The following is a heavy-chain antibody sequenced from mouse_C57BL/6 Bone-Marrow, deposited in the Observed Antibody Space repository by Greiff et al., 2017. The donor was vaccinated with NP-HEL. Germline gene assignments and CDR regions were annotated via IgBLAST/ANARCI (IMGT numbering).Heavy chain of an antibody. CDR2: IHPNSGST. Sequence: QVQLQQPGAELVKPGASVKLSCKASGYTFTSYWMHWVKQRPGQGLEWIGMIHPNSGSTNYNEKFKSKATLTADKSSSTAYMQLSSLTSEDSAVYYGAKGFPTIYYGNLPWFAYWGQGTLVTVSA. CDR1: GYTFTSYW. D-gene: IGHD2-1*01. J-gene: IGHJ3*01. CDR3: AKGFPTIYYGNLPWFAY. V-gene: IGHV1-64*01.